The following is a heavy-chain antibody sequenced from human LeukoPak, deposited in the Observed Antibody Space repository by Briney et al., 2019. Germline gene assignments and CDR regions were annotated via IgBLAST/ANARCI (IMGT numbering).Heavy chain of an antibody. V-gene: IGHV3-23*01. Sequence: PGGSLRLSCAASGFTFSSYAMSWVRQAPGKGLEWVSATSGSGGSTYYADSVKGRFTISRDNSKNTLYLQMNSLRAEDTAVYYCAKESSMIVVVMPIYWGQGTLVTVSS. CDR3: AKESSMIVVVMPIY. D-gene: IGHD3-22*01. CDR2: TSGSGGST. CDR1: GFTFSSYA. J-gene: IGHJ4*02.